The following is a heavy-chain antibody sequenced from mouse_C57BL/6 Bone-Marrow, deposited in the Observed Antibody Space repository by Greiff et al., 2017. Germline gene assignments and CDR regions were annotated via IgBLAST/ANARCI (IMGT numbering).Heavy chain of an antibody. CDR1: GYAFSSSW. J-gene: IGHJ4*01. CDR2: IYPGDGDT. Sequence: QVQLQQSGPELVKPGASVKISCKASGYAFSSSWMNWVKQRPGKGLEWIGRIYPGDGDTNYNGKFKGKATLTADKSSSTAYMQLSSLTSEDSAVYFCAARGWTYGRRRGNAMDDWGQGTSVTVSS. D-gene: IGHD2-10*02. V-gene: IGHV1-82*01. CDR3: AARGWTYGRRRGNAMDD.